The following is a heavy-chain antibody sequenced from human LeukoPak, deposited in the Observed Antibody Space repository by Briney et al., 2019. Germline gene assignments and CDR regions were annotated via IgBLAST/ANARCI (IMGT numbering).Heavy chain of an antibody. CDR2: IYNTGGT. J-gene: IGHJ4*02. Sequence: GGSLRLSCAASGFTVSNTYMSWVRQAPGKGLEWVSVIYNTGGTFYADSVKGRFTISRDYSKNTLYLQMNSLRVDDTAVYYCARDSDGPAFWGQGTLVTVSS. V-gene: IGHV3-53*01. CDR1: GFTVSNTY. D-gene: IGHD2-15*01. CDR3: ARDSDGPAF.